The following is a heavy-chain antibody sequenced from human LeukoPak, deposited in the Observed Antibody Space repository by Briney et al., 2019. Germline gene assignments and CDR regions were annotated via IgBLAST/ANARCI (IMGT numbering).Heavy chain of an antibody. D-gene: IGHD3-16*01. J-gene: IGHJ4*02. CDR3: ARNSLYYFDY. CDR1: GGSISGYY. V-gene: IGHV4-4*07. CDR2: IYPSGSP. Sequence: PSETLSLTCSVSGGSISGYYWSWIRQPARKGLEWIGRIYPSGSPNYNPSLKSRVSMSVDTSKNQFSLILTSVTAADTAVYYCARNSLYYFDYWAREPWSPSPQ.